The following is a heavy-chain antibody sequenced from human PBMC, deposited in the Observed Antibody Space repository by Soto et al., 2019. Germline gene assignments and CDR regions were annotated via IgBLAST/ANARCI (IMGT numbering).Heavy chain of an antibody. CDR3: TRGGGNQLGDCYDN. V-gene: IGHV3-30*04. CDR2: IYYDGSQK. D-gene: IGHD2-21*02. Sequence: QVQLVASGGGVVQPGRSLRLSCAASGFTFSSYTMHWVRQAPGKGLEWVALIYYDGSQKYYADSVKGRFTISRDNSKKMMNLDMNSLRTEDTAVYYCTRGGGNQLGDCYDNWGQGTLVTVSS. J-gene: IGHJ4*02. CDR1: GFTFSSYT.